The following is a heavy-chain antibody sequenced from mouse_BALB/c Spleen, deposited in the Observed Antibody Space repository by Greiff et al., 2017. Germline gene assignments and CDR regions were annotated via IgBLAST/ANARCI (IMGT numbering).Heavy chain of an antibody. CDR3: AREGDYGNYPLAMDY. CDR2: ISYDGSN. D-gene: IGHD2-1*01. Sequence: EVQLQQSGPGLVKPSQSLSLTCSVTGYSITSGYYWNWIRQFPGNKLEWMGYISYDGSNNYNPSLKNRISITRDTSKNQFFLKLNSVTTEDTATYYCAREGDYGNYPLAMDYWGQGTSVTVSS. J-gene: IGHJ4*01. V-gene: IGHV3-6*02. CDR1: GYSITSGYY.